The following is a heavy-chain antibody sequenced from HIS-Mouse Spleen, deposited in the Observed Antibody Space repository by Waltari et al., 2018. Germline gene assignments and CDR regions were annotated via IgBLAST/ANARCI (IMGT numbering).Heavy chain of an antibody. CDR1: GFPVSSNY. V-gene: IGHV3-53*01. CDR2: IYSGGST. D-gene: IGHD6-6*01. J-gene: IGHJ6*02. Sequence: EVQLVESGGGLIQPGGSLRLSCAASGFPVSSNYMCWGRQGPGKGLEWVSVIYSGGSTYYADSVKGRFTISRDNSKNTLYLQMNSLRAEDTAVYYCARDTVIAARSYGMDVWGQGTTVTVSS. CDR3: ARDTVIAARSYGMDV.